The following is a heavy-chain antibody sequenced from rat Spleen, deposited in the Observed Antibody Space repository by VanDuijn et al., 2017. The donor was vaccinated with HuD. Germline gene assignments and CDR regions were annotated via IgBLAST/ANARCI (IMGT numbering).Heavy chain of an antibody. CDR1: GFTFSDYY. J-gene: IGHJ2*01. Sequence: EVQLVESGGGLVQPGRSLKLSCAASGFTFSDYYMAWVRQAPTKGLEWVASISNDGGSTYYRDSVKGRSTISRDNAKSSLYLQMDSLRSEDTATYYCTTDTFYDGTYYPGGFDYWGQGVMVTVSS. D-gene: IGHD1-12*02. V-gene: IGHV5-20*01. CDR3: TTDTFYDGTYYPGGFDY. CDR2: ISNDGGST.